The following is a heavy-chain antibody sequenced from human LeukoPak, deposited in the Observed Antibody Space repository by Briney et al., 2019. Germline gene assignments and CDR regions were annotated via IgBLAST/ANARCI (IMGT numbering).Heavy chain of an antibody. D-gene: IGHD6-19*01. CDR2: IKNKADGETT. J-gene: IGHJ5*02. Sequence: GGSLRLSCAASGFTFSNAWMSWVRQAPGKGLEWVGRIKNKADGETTDYAAPVKGRITISRDDSKNTLYLQMHSLKTEDTAVYYCTTHEYTSGWAAWGQGTLVTVSS. CDR3: TTHEYTSGWAA. V-gene: IGHV3-15*01. CDR1: GFTFSNAW.